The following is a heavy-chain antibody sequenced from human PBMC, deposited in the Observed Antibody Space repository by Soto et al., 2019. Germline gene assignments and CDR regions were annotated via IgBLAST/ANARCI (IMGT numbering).Heavy chain of an antibody. V-gene: IGHV1-18*01. Sequence: GASVKVSCKASGYTFTSYGISWVRQAPGQGLEWMGWISAYNGNTNYAQKLQGRVTMTTDTSTSTAYMELRSLRSDDTAVYYCARVIGTVSWVRWENWFYPWGQGTLVTVSS. D-gene: IGHD3-10*01. CDR2: ISAYNGNT. J-gene: IGHJ5*02. CDR3: ARVIGTVSWVRWENWFYP. CDR1: GYTFTSYG.